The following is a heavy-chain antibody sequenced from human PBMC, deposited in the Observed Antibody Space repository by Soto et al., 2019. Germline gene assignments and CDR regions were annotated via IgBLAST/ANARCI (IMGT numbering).Heavy chain of an antibody. D-gene: IGHD3-10*01. CDR2: ISSSSSYI. Sequence: GGSLRLSCAASGFTFSSYSMNWVRQAPGKGLEWVSSISSSSSYIYYADSVKGRFTISRDNAKNSLYLQMNSLRAEDTAVYYCAREDTMVRGVIIGYFDYWGQGTLVTVSS. CDR3: AREDTMVRGVIIGYFDY. J-gene: IGHJ4*02. V-gene: IGHV3-21*01. CDR1: GFTFSSYS.